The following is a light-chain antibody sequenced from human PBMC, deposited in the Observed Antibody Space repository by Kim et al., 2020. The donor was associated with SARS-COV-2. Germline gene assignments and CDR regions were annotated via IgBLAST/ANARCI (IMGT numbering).Light chain of an antibody. CDR1: RHDVGGYNY. CDR3: CSYAGSDSQWV. CDR2: DVT. J-gene: IGLJ3*02. V-gene: IGLV2-11*01. Sequence: QSALTQPRSVSGSPGHSVTISCTGTRHDVGGYNYVSSYQQHPGKAPQLVIYDVTKWPSGVPARFSRSKSGNTASLTISALQAEDEADYYCCSYAGSDSQWVFGGGTKLAVL.